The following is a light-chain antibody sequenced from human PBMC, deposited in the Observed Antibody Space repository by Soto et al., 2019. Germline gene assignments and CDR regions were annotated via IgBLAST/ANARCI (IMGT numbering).Light chain of an antibody. CDR3: QYLNGAPTIT. V-gene: IGKV1-5*01. CDR2: DAS. Sequence: DIQLTQSTSTLSASVGDRVPIXCRASQSISVWLAWYQQKPGKAPKVLIWDASSLQRGVPSRFSGSGSGTEFSLTITSLQPEDFATYYCQYLNGAPTITFGQGTKVDIK. J-gene: IGKJ1*01. CDR1: QSISVW.